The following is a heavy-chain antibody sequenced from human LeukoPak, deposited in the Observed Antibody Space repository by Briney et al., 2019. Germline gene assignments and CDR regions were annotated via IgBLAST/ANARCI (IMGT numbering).Heavy chain of an antibody. V-gene: IGHV4-39*07. D-gene: IGHD3-3*01. CDR1: GGSISNSNYY. CDR3: ARVNLWSGSRYYFDY. CDR2: IYYSGST. Sequence: SETLSLTCTVSGGSISNSNYYWGWIRQSPGKGLEWIGTIYYSGSTYYSPSLKSRVTISVDTSKNKFSLRLSSVTAADTAVYYCARVNLWSGSRYYFDYWGQGALVTVSS. J-gene: IGHJ4*02.